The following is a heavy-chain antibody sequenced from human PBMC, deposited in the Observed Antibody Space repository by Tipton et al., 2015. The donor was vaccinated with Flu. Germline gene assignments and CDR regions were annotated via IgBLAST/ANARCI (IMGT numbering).Heavy chain of an antibody. CDR3: ARGFYGGQPYYYGMDV. D-gene: IGHD4-23*01. CDR2: IYYSGST. V-gene: IGHV4-59*01. CDR1: GDSISSYY. Sequence: TLSLTCTVSGDSISSYYWSWIRQPPGKGLEWIGYIYYSGSTNYNPSLKSRVTISVDTSKNQFSLKLSSVTAADTAVYYCARGFYGGQPYYYGMDVWGQGTTVTVSS. J-gene: IGHJ6*02.